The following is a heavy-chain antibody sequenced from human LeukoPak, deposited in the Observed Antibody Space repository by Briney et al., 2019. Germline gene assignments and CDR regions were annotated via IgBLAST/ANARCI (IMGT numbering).Heavy chain of an antibody. CDR2: ISSSSGTI. Sequence: PGGFLRLSCAASGFAFSDYYMNWVRQAPGKGLECVSYISSSSGTIYYADSVKGRFTISRDNAKNSLYLQMNSLRAEDTAVYYCARDLRGITAGNNWLDRWGQGTLVTVSS. CDR3: ARDLRGITAGNNWLDR. CDR1: GFAFSDYY. J-gene: IGHJ5*02. V-gene: IGHV3-11*01. D-gene: IGHD6-13*01.